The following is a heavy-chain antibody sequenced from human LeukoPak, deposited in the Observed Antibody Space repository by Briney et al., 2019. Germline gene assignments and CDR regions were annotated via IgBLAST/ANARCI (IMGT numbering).Heavy chain of an antibody. J-gene: IGHJ4*02. V-gene: IGHV1-69*04. CDR2: IIPILGIA. CDR1: RGTFSSYA. D-gene: IGHD2-15*01. CDR3: ARDPDCSGGSGDSGFDY. Sequence: GASVKVSCMASRGTFSSYAICWVRPAPGQGLEWVGRIIPILGIANYAQEFQGRVTITADKSTSTAYMELSSLRSEDTAVYYWARDPDCSGGSGDSGFDYWGQGTLVTASS.